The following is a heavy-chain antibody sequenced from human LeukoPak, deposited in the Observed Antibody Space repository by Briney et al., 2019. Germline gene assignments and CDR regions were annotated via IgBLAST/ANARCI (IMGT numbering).Heavy chain of an antibody. CDR2: INPNSGGT. J-gene: IGHJ6*03. Sequence: GASVKVSCKASGYTFTGYYMHWVRQAPGQGLEWMGWINPNSGGTNYAQKFQGRVTMTRDTSISTAYMELRRLRSDDTAVYYCARVSRPRVYYYYMDVWGKGTTVTVSS. V-gene: IGHV1-2*02. CDR3: ARVSRPRVYYYYMDV. CDR1: GYTFTGYY. D-gene: IGHD5/OR15-5a*01.